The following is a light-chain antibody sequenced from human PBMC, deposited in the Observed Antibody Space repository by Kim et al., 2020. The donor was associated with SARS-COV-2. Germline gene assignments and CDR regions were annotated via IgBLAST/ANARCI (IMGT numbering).Light chain of an antibody. CDR1: QNGSKN. Sequence: VALEQTARITCEGKQNGSKNVHWYQQKPGQAPVLVIYRDSNRPSGIPERFSGSNSGNTATLNISRAQAGDEADYYCQVWDSSTAWVFGGGTQLTVL. CDR2: RDS. V-gene: IGLV3-9*01. CDR3: QVWDSSTAWV. J-gene: IGLJ3*02.